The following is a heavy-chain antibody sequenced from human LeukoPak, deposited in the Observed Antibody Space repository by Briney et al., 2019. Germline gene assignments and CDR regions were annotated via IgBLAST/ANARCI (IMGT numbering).Heavy chain of an antibody. J-gene: IGHJ6*03. CDR3: AKDMVRYCSSTSCYSPMDV. CDR2: ISWNSGSI. D-gene: IGHD2-2*02. Sequence: GGPLRLTCAASGFTFDDYAMHWVRQAPGKGLEWVSGISWNSGSIGYADSVKGRFTISRDNAKNSLYLQMNSLRAEDTALYYCAKDMVRYCSSTSCYSPMDVWGKGTTVTVSS. V-gene: IGHV3-9*01. CDR1: GFTFDDYA.